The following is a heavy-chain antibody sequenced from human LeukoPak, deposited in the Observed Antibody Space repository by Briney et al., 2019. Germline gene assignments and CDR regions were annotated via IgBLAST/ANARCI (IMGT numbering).Heavy chain of an antibody. CDR1: GYSISSGYY. CDR2: IYHSGST. Sequence: PSETLSLTCTVSGYSISSGYYWGWIRQPPGKGLEWIGSIYHSGSTYYNPSLKSRVTISVDTSKNQFSLKLSSVTAADTAVYYCARGLHTVVVTAIFDYWGQGTLVTVSS. D-gene: IGHD2-21*02. V-gene: IGHV4-38-2*02. J-gene: IGHJ4*02. CDR3: ARGLHTVVVTAIFDY.